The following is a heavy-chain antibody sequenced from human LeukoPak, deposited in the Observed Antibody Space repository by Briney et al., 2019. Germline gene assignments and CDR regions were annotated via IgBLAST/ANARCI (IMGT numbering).Heavy chain of an antibody. CDR2: INPNSGGT. V-gene: IGHV1-2*02. D-gene: IGHD3-3*01. Sequence: ASVKVSCKASGYTFTGYYMHWVRQAPGQGLEWMGWINPNSGGTNYAQKFQGRVTMTRDTSISTAYMELSRLRSDDTAVYYCARGAYYDFWSGHPYYYYYMDVWGKGTTVTVSS. CDR3: ARGAYYDFWSGHPYYYYYMDV. CDR1: GYTFTGYY. J-gene: IGHJ6*03.